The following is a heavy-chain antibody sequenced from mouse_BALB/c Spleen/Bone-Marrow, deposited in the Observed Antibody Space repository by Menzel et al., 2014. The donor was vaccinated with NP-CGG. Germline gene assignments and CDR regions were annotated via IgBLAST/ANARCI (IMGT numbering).Heavy chain of an antibody. V-gene: IGHV1S81*02. CDR1: GYTFTSYW. Sequence: VKLQESGAELVKPGASVKLSCKASGYTFTSYWMHWVKQRPGQGLEWIGEINPSNGRTNYNEKFKSKATLTVDKSSSTAYMQLSSLTSEDSAVYYCARGYYGSSLVYWGQGTLGTVPA. J-gene: IGHJ3*01. CDR3: ARGYYGSSLVY. CDR2: INPSNGRT. D-gene: IGHD1-1*01.